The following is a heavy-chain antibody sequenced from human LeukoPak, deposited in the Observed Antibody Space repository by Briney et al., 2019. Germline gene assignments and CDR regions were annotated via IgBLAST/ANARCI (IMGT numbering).Heavy chain of an antibody. CDR3: AKDGVSIAAAGRNWYFDL. V-gene: IGHV3-23*01. Sequence: GGSLRLSCAASGFTFSSYAMSWVRQAPGKGLEWVSAISGSGGSTYYADSVKGRFTISRDNSKNTLYLQMNSLRAEDTAVYYCAKDGVSIAAAGRNWYFDLWGRGTLVTVSS. CDR2: ISGSGGST. CDR1: GFTFSSYA. J-gene: IGHJ2*01. D-gene: IGHD6-13*01.